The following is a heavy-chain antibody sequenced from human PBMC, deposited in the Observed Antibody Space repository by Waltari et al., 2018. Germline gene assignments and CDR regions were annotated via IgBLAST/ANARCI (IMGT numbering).Heavy chain of an antibody. J-gene: IGHJ3*01. CDR2: ISSSSSYI. CDR1: GFTFSSYS. V-gene: IGHV3-21*01. Sequence: EVQLVESGGGLVKPGGSLRLSCAASGFTFSSYSMNWVRQAPGKGLEWVSSISSSSSYIYYADSVKGRFTISRDNAKNSLYLQMNSLRAEDTAVYYCARVDSSSRFRPSDLWGQGTVVNVAS. CDR3: ARVDSSSRFRPSDL. D-gene: IGHD3-22*01.